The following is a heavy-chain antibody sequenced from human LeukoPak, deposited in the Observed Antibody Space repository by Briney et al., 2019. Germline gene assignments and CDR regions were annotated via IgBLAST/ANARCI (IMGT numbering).Heavy chain of an antibody. D-gene: IGHD2-8*01. CDR2: INPNSGGT. Sequence: ASVKVSCKASGYTFTGYYMHWVRQAPGQGLEWMGWINPNSGGTNYAQKFQGRVTMTRDTSISTAYMELSRLRSDATAVYYCAARMGYCTNGVCLDYWGQGTLVTVSS. V-gene: IGHV1-2*02. CDR1: GYTFTGYY. J-gene: IGHJ4*02. CDR3: AARMGYCTNGVCLDY.